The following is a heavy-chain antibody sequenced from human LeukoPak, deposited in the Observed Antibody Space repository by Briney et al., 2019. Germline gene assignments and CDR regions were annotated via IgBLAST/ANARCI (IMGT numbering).Heavy chain of an antibody. J-gene: IGHJ6*03. CDR1: GGSISSYY. V-gene: IGHV4-4*07. CDR2: IYTSGST. D-gene: IGHD6-6*01. CDR3: ARVRAIAARTYYYYYYMDV. Sequence: SETLSLTCTVSGGSISSYYWSWIRQPAGKGLEWIGRIYTSGSTNYNPSLKSRVTMSVDTSKNQFSLELSSVPAADTAVYYCARVRAIAARTYYYYYYMDVWGKGTTVTVSS.